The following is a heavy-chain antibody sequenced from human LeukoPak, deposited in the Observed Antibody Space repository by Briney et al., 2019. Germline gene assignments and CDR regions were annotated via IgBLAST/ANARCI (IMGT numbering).Heavy chain of an antibody. V-gene: IGHV4-39*07. CDR3: ARVDGARFDP. D-gene: IGHD1-26*01. CDR2: IYYSGST. J-gene: IGHJ5*02. Sequence: WVRQPPGKGLEWIGSIYYSGSTYYNPSLKSRVTISVDTSKNQFSLKLSSVTAADTAVYYCARVDGARFDPWGQGTLVTVSS.